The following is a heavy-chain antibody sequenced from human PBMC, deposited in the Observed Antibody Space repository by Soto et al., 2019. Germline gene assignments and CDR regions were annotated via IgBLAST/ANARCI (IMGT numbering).Heavy chain of an antibody. CDR3: AKDQARATTADLHFDY. Sequence: GGSLRLSCAASGFTFSSYAMSWVRQAPGKGLEWVSAISGSGGSTYYADSVKGRFTISRDNSKNTLYLQMNSLRAEDTAVYYCAKDQARATTADLHFDYWGQGTLVTVSS. J-gene: IGHJ4*02. CDR1: GFTFSSYA. V-gene: IGHV3-23*01. CDR2: ISGSGGST. D-gene: IGHD4-17*01.